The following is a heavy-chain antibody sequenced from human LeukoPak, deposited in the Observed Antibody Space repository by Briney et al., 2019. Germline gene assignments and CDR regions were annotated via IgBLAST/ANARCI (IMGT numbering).Heavy chain of an antibody. CDR3: ARDRRFGRFDP. V-gene: IGHV4-59*12. D-gene: IGHD3-10*01. CDR1: GGSISSYY. J-gene: IGHJ5*02. Sequence: PSETLSLTCTVSGGSISSYYWSWIRQPPGKGLEWIGYIYYSGSTNYNPSLKSRVTISVDTSRNQFSLKLSSVTAADTAVYYCARDRRFGRFDPWGQGTLVTVSS. CDR2: IYYSGST.